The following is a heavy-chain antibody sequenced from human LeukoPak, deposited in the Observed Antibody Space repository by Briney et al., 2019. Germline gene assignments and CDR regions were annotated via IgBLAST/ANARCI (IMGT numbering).Heavy chain of an antibody. CDR1: GFTFRDYT. J-gene: IGHJ3*02. D-gene: IGHD6-19*01. Sequence: SGGSLRLSCTASGFTFRDYTMSWVRQAPGKGLEWVSAISGSGGSTYYADSVKGRFTISRDNSKNTLYLQMNSLRAEDTAVYYCAKDSSGWYDAFDIWGQGTMVTVSS. V-gene: IGHV3-23*01. CDR2: ISGSGGST. CDR3: AKDSSGWYDAFDI.